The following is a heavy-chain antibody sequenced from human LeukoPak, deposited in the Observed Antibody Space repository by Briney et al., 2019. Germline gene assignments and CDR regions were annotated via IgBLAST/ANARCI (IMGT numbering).Heavy chain of an antibody. CDR2: ISSSGSTI. Sequence: GGPLRLSCAASGFTFSSYEMNWVRQAPGKGLEWVSYISSSGSTIYYADSVKGRFTISRDNAENSLFLHVNSLRAEDTAVYYCASTHGGRGYTYGYGDFDYWGQGTLVTVSS. J-gene: IGHJ4*02. CDR3: ASTHGGRGYTYGYGDFDY. V-gene: IGHV3-48*03. D-gene: IGHD5-18*01. CDR1: GFTFSSYE.